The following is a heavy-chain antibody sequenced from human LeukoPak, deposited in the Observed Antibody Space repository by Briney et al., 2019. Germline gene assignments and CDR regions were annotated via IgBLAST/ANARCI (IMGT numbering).Heavy chain of an antibody. D-gene: IGHD4-11*01. CDR3: ARDYSNYYYYAMDV. Sequence: PGGSLRLSCAASGFTFSSYSMNWVRQAPGKGLEWVSSISSSSSYIYYADSVKGRFTISRDNAKNSLYLQMNSLRAEDTAVYYCARDYSNYYYYAMDVWGQGTTVTVSS. V-gene: IGHV3-21*04. J-gene: IGHJ6*02. CDR2: ISSSSSYI. CDR1: GFTFSSYS.